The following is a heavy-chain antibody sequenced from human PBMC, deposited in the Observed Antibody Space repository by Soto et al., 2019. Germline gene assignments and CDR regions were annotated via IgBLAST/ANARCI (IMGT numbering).Heavy chain of an antibody. CDR1: GTSISSYY. CDR2: IHYSGSS. D-gene: IGHD2-15*01. Sequence: QVQLQESGPGLVTPSETLSLTCSVSGTSISSYYWTWIRQPPGKGLEWIGFIHYSGSSNYNPSLKSRVTLSVDTSKNQFSLKLSSVTSADTAVYFCAGFCSGGRCPDHWGQRTLVTVSS. J-gene: IGHJ4*02. CDR3: AGFCSGGRCPDH. V-gene: IGHV4-59*01.